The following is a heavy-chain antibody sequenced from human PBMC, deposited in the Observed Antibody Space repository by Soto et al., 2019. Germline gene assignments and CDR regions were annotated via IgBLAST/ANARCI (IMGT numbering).Heavy chain of an antibody. CDR1: GYTFTGYY. CDR3: ARAYYYDRSGYYRRPHDAFDI. J-gene: IGHJ3*02. CDR2: INPNSGGT. D-gene: IGHD3-22*01. Sequence: SVKVSCKASGYTFTGYYMHWVRQAPGQGLEWMGWINPNSGGTNYAQKFQGWVTITRDTSIIIAHMELSRLRSDDTAVYGCARAYYYDRSGYYRRPHDAFDIWRQATMVNVS. V-gene: IGHV1-2*04.